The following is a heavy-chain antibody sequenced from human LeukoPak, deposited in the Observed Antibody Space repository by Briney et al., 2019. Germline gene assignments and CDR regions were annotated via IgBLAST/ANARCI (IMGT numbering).Heavy chain of an antibody. CDR1: GFTLGAFA. J-gene: IGHJ6*02. D-gene: IGHD1-26*01. Sequence: GGSLRLSCAASGFTLGAFAMHWVRQAPGKGLEWVSLIDKDGRSTYYADSVKGRYTISRDNSKNSLYLQMNSLRTEDTALYYCATWAFYHSLDVWGQGTTVTVSS. V-gene: IGHV3-43*02. CDR3: ATWAFYHSLDV. CDR2: IDKDGRST.